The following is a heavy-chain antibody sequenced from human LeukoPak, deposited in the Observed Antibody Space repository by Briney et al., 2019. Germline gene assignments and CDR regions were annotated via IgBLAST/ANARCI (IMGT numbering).Heavy chain of an antibody. CDR3: AKGGIREFDY. J-gene: IGHJ4*02. CDR2: IKSEADGGTI. CDR1: GFTFRNAW. D-gene: IGHD3-10*01. V-gene: IGHV3-15*01. Sequence: GGSLRLSCAASGFTFRNAWMSWVRQVPGKGLEWVGRIKSEADGGTIDYAAPVKGRFTVSRDDSKNTLYLEMNSLETEDTAVYYCAKGGIREFDYWGQGTLVTVSS.